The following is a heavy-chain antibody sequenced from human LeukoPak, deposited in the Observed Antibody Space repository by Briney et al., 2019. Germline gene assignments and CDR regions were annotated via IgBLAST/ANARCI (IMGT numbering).Heavy chain of an antibody. CDR1: GYTFTGYY. J-gene: IGHJ5*02. CDR3: ARALTTLHPNWFDP. CDR2: INPNSGGT. D-gene: IGHD4/OR15-4a*01. Sequence: ASVKVSCKASGYTFTGYYMHWVRQAPGQGLEWMGRINPNSGGTNYAQKFQGRVTMTRDTSISTAYMELSRPRSDDTAVYYCARALTTLHPNWFDPWGQGTLVTVSS. V-gene: IGHV1-2*06.